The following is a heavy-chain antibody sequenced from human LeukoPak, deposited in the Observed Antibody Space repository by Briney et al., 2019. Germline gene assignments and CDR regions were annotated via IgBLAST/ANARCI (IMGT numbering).Heavy chain of an antibody. CDR2: ISGSGGDT. V-gene: IGHV3-23*01. CDR3: AKEGPYYVFWSGPVWDY. Sequence: GGSLRLSCAASGFTFSSYAMSWVRQAPGKGLEWVSAISGSGGDTYYADSVKGRFTISRDNSKTMLYWQMRHRRAEDLAVYYCAKEGPYYVFWSGPVWDYWAQGTLVTVSS. D-gene: IGHD3-3*01. J-gene: IGHJ4*02. CDR1: GFTFSSYA.